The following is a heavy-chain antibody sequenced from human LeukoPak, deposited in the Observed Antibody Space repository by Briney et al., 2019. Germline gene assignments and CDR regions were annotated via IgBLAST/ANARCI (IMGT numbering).Heavy chain of an antibody. V-gene: IGHV4-34*01. J-gene: IGHJ4*02. CDR1: GGSFSGYY. CDR2: IHHSGST. CDR3: ARGVLAPFDY. Sequence: SETLSLTCAVYGGSFSGYYWSWIRQPPGKGLEWIGEIHHSGSTNYNPSLKSRVTISVDTSKNQFSLKLSSVTAADTAVYYCARGVLAPFDYWGQGTLVTVSS.